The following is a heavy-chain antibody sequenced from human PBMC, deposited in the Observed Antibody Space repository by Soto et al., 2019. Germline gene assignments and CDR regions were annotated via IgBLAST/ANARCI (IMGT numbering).Heavy chain of an antibody. V-gene: IGHV4-31*03. CDR2: IYYSGST. D-gene: IGHD3-10*01. Sequence: SETLSLTCSVSGDSISSVNRYWNWIRQHPGKGLEWIGYIYYSGSTYYNPSLKSRVTLSVDTSKHQFFMNLRSVTAADTAVYYCARMAEVRWLDPWGQGTRVTGS. CDR1: GDSISSVNRY. CDR3: ARMAEVRWLDP. J-gene: IGHJ5*02.